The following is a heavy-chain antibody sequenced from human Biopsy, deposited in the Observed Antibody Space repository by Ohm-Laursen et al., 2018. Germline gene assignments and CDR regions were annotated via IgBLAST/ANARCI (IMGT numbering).Heavy chain of an antibody. J-gene: IGHJ6*02. CDR2: IHYTGSPI. V-gene: IGHV3-48*03. Sequence: GSLRLFCSASGFTFTSYEMNRVRQASGKGLEWVANIHYTGSPIYYADSVRGRFTISRDNGEYSLFLQMNSLRVDDTAVYYCARRIPLYGMDVWGQGTTVTVSS. CDR3: ARRIPLYGMDV. D-gene: IGHD2-2*02. CDR1: GFTFTSYE.